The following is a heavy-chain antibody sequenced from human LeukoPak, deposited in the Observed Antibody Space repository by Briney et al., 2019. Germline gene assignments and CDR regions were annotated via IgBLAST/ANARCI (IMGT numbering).Heavy chain of an antibody. D-gene: IGHD6-13*01. CDR1: GFTFDDYT. Sequence: GGSLRLSCAASGFTFDDYTMHWVRQAPGKGLEWVSLISWDGGSTYYADSVEGRFTISRDNSKNSLYLQMNSLRTEDTALYYCAKGGSSWMGIDYWGQGTLVTVSS. CDR2: ISWDGGST. J-gene: IGHJ4*02. CDR3: AKGGSSWMGIDY. V-gene: IGHV3-43*01.